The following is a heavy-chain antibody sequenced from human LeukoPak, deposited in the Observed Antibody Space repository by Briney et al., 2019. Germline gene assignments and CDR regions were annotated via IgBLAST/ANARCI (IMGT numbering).Heavy chain of an antibody. Sequence: PGGSLRLSCAASGFTFSSYWMHWVPHGPGKGLVRVSRIKSDGSDRSYADSVKGRFIISRDNAKSTLYLQMNSLRAEDTAVYYCAKDWDPMPARGMDVWGQGTTVAVSS. CDR1: GFTFSSYW. CDR3: AKDWDPMPARGMDV. CDR2: IKSDGSDR. D-gene: IGHD1-26*01. V-gene: IGHV3-74*01. J-gene: IGHJ6*02.